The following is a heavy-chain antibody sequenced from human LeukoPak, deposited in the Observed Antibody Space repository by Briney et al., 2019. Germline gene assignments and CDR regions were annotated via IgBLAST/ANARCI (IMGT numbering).Heavy chain of an antibody. Sequence: GESLEISCKGSGYSFTSYWIGWVRQMPGKGLEWMGIIYPGDSDTRYSPSFQGQVTISADKSISTAYLQWSSLKASDTAMYYCATGYSSSWYGATGFLAFDPWGQGTLVTVSS. CDR2: IYPGDSDT. J-gene: IGHJ5*02. CDR1: GYSFTSYW. D-gene: IGHD6-13*01. V-gene: IGHV5-51*01. CDR3: ATGYSSSWYGATGFLAFDP.